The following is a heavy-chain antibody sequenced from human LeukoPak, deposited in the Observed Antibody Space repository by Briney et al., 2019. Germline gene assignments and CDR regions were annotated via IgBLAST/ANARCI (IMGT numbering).Heavy chain of an antibody. CDR1: GGSISSSSYY. Sequence: SGTLSLTCAVSGGSISSSSYYWGWIRQPPGKGLEWIGSIYYSGSTYYNPSLKSRVTISVDTSKNQFSLKLSSVTAADTAVYYCARVIGDSSGYYVEYYFDYWGQGTLVTVSS. D-gene: IGHD3-22*01. V-gene: IGHV4-39*01. J-gene: IGHJ4*02. CDR3: ARVIGDSSGYYVEYYFDY. CDR2: IYYSGST.